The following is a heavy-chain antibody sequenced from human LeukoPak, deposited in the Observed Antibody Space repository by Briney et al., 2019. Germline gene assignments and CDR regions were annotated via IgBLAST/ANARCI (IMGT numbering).Heavy chain of an antibody. D-gene: IGHD2-2*01. Sequence: SETLSLTCTVSGGSISSSSYYWSWIRQPPGKGLEWIGYIYYSGSTNYNPSLKSRVTISVDTSKNQFSLKLSSVTAADTAVYYCARAQPARYCTSTSCYAAFDIWGQGTMVTVSS. CDR1: GGSISSSSYY. CDR3: ARAQPARYCTSTSCYAAFDI. V-gene: IGHV4-61*01. CDR2: IYYSGST. J-gene: IGHJ3*02.